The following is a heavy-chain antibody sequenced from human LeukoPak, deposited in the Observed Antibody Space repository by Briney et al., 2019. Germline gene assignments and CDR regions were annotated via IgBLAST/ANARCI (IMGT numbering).Heavy chain of an antibody. CDR3: ARDGDIVVVPAANGGVDY. J-gene: IGHJ4*02. CDR1: GFTFSSYG. V-gene: IGHV3-33*01. D-gene: IGHD2-2*01. CDR2: IWYDGSNK. Sequence: PGGSLRLSCAASGFTFSSYGMHWVRQAPGKGLEWVAVIWYDGSNKYYADSVKGRFTISRDNSKNTLYLQMNSLRAEDTAVYYCARDGDIVVVPAANGGVDYWGQGTLVTVSS.